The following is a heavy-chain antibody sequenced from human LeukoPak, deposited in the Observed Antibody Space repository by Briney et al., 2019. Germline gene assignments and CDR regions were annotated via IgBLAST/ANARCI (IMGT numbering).Heavy chain of an antibody. Sequence: SETLSLTCTVSGGSITGFYWSWIRQPPGKGLEWIAYIYYSGSTAYNPSLKSRVTVSVDTSNNQFSLKLTSVTAADTAVYYCARHPGGYNWFDPWGQGTLVTVSS. CDR1: GGSITGFY. J-gene: IGHJ5*02. CDR3: ARHPGGYNWFDP. CDR2: IYYSGST. D-gene: IGHD1-26*01. V-gene: IGHV4-59*08.